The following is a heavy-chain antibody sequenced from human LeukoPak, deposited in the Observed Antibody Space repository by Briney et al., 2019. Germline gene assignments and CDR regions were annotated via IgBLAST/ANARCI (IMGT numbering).Heavy chain of an antibody. J-gene: IGHJ4*02. D-gene: IGHD3-22*01. CDR2: ISAYNGNT. Sequence: GASVKDSCKASGYTFRNYGISWVRQAPGQGLEWMGWISAYNGNTKYAQKLQGRVTMTTDTSTSTAYMELRSLRSDDTAVYYCARGEFYYDSSGYYYFDYWGQGTLVTVSS. CDR1: GYTFRNYG. CDR3: ARGEFYYDSSGYYYFDY. V-gene: IGHV1-18*01.